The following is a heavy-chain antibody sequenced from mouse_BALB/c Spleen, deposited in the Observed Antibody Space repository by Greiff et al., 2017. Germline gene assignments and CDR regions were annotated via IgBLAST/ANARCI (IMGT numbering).Heavy chain of an antibody. V-gene: IGHV1-54*01. Sequence: QVQLQQSGAELVRPGTSVKVSCKASGYAFTNYLIEWVKQRPGQGLEWIGVINPGSGGTNYNEKFKGKATLTADKSSSTAYMQLSSLTSDDSAVYFCARVDGYSFAYWGQGTLVTVSA. D-gene: IGHD2-3*01. CDR1: GYAFTNYL. CDR2: INPGSGGT. J-gene: IGHJ3*01. CDR3: ARVDGYSFAY.